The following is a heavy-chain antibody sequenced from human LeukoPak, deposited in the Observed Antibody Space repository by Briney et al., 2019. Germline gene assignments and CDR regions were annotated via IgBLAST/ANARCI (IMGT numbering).Heavy chain of an antibody. CDR2: IKHDGSET. Sequence: PGRSLRLSCAASGFTFSANWMTWLRQAPGKGLEWVAHIKHDGSETYYVDSVKGRFTVSRDNANNSVYLQMNSPRAEDTAVYYCARDTAVDYWGQGTLVTVSS. CDR1: GFTFSANW. J-gene: IGHJ4*02. CDR3: ARDTAVDY. V-gene: IGHV3-7*01.